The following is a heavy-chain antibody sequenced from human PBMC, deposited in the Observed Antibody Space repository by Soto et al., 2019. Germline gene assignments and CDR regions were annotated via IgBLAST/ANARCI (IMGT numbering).Heavy chain of an antibody. CDR2: IIPILGIA. CDR3: ARDVGCSGGSCYDY. Sequence: QVQLVQSGAEVKKPGSSLKVSCKASGGTFSSYTISWVRQAPGQGLEWMGRIIPILGIANYAQKFQGRVTITADKSTSTAYMELSSLRSEDTAVYYCARDVGCSGGSCYDYWGQGTLVTVSS. J-gene: IGHJ4*02. D-gene: IGHD2-15*01. CDR1: GGTFSSYT. V-gene: IGHV1-69*08.